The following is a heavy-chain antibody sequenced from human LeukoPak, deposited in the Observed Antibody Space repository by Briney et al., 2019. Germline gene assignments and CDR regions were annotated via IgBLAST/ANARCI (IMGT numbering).Heavy chain of an antibody. CDR3: AGITMIVPARSRRHAFDI. CDR2: IYYTGST. CDR1: GGSISSSRYY. D-gene: IGHD3-22*01. Sequence: SETLSLTCTVSGGSISSSRYYWGWIRQPPGKGLEWIGSIYYTGSTYYNPSLKSRVTISLDTSKNQFSLKLSSVTAADTAVYYCAGITMIVPARSRRHAFDIWDQGTMVTVSS. J-gene: IGHJ3*02. V-gene: IGHV4-39*01.